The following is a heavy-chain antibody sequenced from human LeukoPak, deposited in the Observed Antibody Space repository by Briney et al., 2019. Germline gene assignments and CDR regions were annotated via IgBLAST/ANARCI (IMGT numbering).Heavy chain of an antibody. J-gene: IGHJ2*01. CDR3: ARNPPTIFGHFDL. CDR2: IYSSGST. Sequence: SQTLSLTCTVSGDSISTLNYYWSWIRQPAGKGLEWIGRIYSSGSTNYNPSLKSRVTISVDTSKNQFYLKMNSVTAADTAVYYCARNPPTIFGHFDLWGRGTLVTVSS. V-gene: IGHV4-61*02. D-gene: IGHD3-9*01. CDR1: GDSISTLNYY.